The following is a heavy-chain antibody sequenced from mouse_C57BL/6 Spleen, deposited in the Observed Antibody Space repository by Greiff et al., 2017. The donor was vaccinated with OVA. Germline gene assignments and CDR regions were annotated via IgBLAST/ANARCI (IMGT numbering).Heavy chain of an antibody. CDR3: ARWLPYYYAMDY. V-gene: IGHV1-69*01. Sequence: QVQLQQPGAELVMPGASVKLSCKASGYTFTSYWMHWVKQRPGQGLEWIGEIDPSDSYTNYNQKFKGKSTLTVDKSSSTAYMQLSSRTSEDSAVYYCARWLPYYYAMDYWGQGTSVTVSS. CDR1: GYTFTSYW. J-gene: IGHJ4*01. CDR2: IDPSDSYT. D-gene: IGHD2-2*01.